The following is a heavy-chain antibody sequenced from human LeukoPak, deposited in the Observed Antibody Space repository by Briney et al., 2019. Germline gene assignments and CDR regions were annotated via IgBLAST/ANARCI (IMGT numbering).Heavy chain of an antibody. D-gene: IGHD1-26*01. J-gene: IGHJ4*02. CDR2: IKQDGSEK. Sequence: GGSLRLSCTVSGFTFGDYAMSWVRQAPGKGLEWVANIKQDGSEKYYVDSVKGRFTISRDNAKNSLYLQMNSLRAEDTAVYYCARVFVGALDYWGQGTLVTVSS. CDR3: ARVFVGALDY. V-gene: IGHV3-7*01. CDR1: GFTFGDYA.